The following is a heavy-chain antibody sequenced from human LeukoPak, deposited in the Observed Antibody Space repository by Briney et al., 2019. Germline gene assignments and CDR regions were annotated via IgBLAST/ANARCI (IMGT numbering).Heavy chain of an antibody. J-gene: IGHJ3*02. Sequence: GGSLRLSCAASGFTFSSYAMHWVRQAPGKGLEWVAVIWYDGANQYYTDSVKGRFTISRDNSKNTLYLQMNSLRAEDTAVYYCEVGLGDVFDIWGQGTMVTVSS. CDR2: IWYDGANQ. D-gene: IGHD3-16*01. V-gene: IGHV3-33*01. CDR3: EVGLGDVFDI. CDR1: GFTFSSYA.